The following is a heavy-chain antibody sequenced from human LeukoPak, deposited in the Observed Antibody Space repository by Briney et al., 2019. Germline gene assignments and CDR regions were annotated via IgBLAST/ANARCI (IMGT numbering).Heavy chain of an antibody. CDR3: ATGSRFLEWLPIY. Sequence: ASVKGSCKVSGYTFTDYYMHWVQQAPGKGLEWMGLVGPEDGETIYAEKFQGRVTITADTSTDTAYMELSSLRSEDTAVYYCATGSRFLEWLPIYWGQGTLVTVSS. J-gene: IGHJ4*02. D-gene: IGHD3-3*01. V-gene: IGHV1-69-2*01. CDR1: GYTFTDYY. CDR2: VGPEDGET.